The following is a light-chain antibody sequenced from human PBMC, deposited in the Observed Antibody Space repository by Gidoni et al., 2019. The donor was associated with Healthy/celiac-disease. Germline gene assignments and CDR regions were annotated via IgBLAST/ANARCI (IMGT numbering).Light chain of an antibody. CDR2: DDN. Sequence: SYVLTQPPSVSVAPGKTARITCGGNNIGSKSVHWYQQKPGLAPVLVVYDDNDRPSGIPERFSGSNSGNTATLTISRVEAGDEADYYCQVWDSSSDPWVFGGGTKLTVL. CDR3: QVWDSSSDPWV. V-gene: IGLV3-21*03. J-gene: IGLJ3*02. CDR1: NIGSKS.